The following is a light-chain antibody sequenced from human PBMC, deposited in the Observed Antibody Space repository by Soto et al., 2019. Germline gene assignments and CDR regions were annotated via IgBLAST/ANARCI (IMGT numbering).Light chain of an antibody. V-gene: IGKV3-15*01. CDR3: QQYDTWPPA. Sequence: EVLMTQSPATLSVSPGERATLSCRASQSVSSNLAWYQQKPGQAPRLLIYVASTRAPGIPDRFSGSGSGTEFTLTISSLQSEDLAVFFCQQYDTWPPAFGQGTKVEIK. CDR1: QSVSSN. J-gene: IGKJ2*01. CDR2: VAS.